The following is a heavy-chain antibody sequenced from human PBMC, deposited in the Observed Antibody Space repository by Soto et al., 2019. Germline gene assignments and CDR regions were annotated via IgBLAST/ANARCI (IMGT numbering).Heavy chain of an antibody. V-gene: IGHV3-30*03. Sequence: GGSLRLSCAASGFTFSDYGMHWVRQAPGTGLEWVAVISYDGSDKYYADSVKGRFTISRDNSKNRLYLQMNSLRAEDTAVYYCATMVRLFDYWGQGNLVTVS. D-gene: IGHD2-21*01. J-gene: IGHJ4*02. CDR2: ISYDGSDK. CDR1: GFTFSDYG. CDR3: ATMVRLFDY.